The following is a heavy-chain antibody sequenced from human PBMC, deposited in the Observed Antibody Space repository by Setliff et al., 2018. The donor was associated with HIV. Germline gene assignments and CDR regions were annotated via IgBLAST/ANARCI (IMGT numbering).Heavy chain of an antibody. Sequence: PSETLSLTCAVYGGSFSGHSWTWIRQPPGKGLEWIGEINRSGSANYNRSLKSRVTMSVDTSKRQFSLKLSSVTAADTAVYYCARGSLYSSSSCFDYWGQGTLVTVSS. CDR2: INRSGSA. J-gene: IGHJ4*02. CDR3: ARGSLYSSSSCFDY. CDR1: GGSFSGHS. D-gene: IGHD6-13*01. V-gene: IGHV4-34*01.